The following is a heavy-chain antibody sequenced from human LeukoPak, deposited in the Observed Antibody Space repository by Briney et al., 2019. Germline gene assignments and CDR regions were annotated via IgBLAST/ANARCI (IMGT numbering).Heavy chain of an antibody. CDR1: GFTFSSYE. CDR3: ARGDSSGWYHFDY. D-gene: IGHD6-19*01. CDR2: ISSSGSTI. Sequence: PGGSLRLSCAASGFTFSSYEMNWVRQAPGKGLEWVSYISSSGSTIYYADSVKGRFTISRDNAKNSLYLQMNSLRAEDTAVYYCARGDSSGWYHFDYWGQGTLVTVSS. V-gene: IGHV3-48*03. J-gene: IGHJ4*02.